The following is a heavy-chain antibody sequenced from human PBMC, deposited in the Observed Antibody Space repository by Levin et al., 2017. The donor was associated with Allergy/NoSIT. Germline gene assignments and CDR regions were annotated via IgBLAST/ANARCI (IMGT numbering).Heavy chain of an antibody. CDR1: GFTFSSYG. J-gene: IGHJ6*03. D-gene: IGHD5-12*01. CDR3: ARVLRFYYYYYMDV. Sequence: GESLKISCAASGFTFSSYGMHWVRQAPGKGLEWVAVIWDDGDKKYYADSVKGRFTISRDNSKNTLYLQMNSLRAEDTAVYYCARVLRFYYYYYMDVWGKGTTVTVSS. CDR2: IWDDGDKK. V-gene: IGHV3-33*01.